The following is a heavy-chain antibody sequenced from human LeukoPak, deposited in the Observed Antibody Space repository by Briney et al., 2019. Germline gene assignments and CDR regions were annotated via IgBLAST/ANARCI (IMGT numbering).Heavy chain of an antibody. CDR3: ARVGIRFLEWLPSADWFDP. Sequence: SETLSLTCTVSGGSITSSSYYWGWIRQPPGNGLEWIGSIYYSGSTYYNPSLKSRVTISVDTSKNQFSLKLSSVTAADTAVYYCARVGIRFLEWLPSADWFDPWGQGTLVTVSS. V-gene: IGHV4-39*07. D-gene: IGHD3-3*01. J-gene: IGHJ5*02. CDR1: GGSITSSSYY. CDR2: IYYSGST.